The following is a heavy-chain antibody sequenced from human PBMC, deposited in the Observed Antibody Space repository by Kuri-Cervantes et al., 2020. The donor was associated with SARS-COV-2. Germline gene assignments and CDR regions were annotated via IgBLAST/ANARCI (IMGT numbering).Heavy chain of an antibody. V-gene: IGHV3-11*06. J-gene: IGHJ6*02. CDR3: AVDFWSGYSLRIGGAPGYGMDV. Sequence: GESLKISCAASGFTFSDYYMSWIRQAPGKGLEWVSSISSSSSYIYYADSVKGRFTISRDNAKNSLYLQMNSLRAEDTAVYYCAVDFWSGYSLRIGGAPGYGMDVWGQGTTVTVSS. CDR2: ISSSSSYI. CDR1: GFTFSDYY. D-gene: IGHD3-3*01.